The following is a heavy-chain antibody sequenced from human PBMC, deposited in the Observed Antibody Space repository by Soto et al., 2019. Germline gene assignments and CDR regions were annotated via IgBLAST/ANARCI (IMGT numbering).Heavy chain of an antibody. Sequence: SETLSLTCTVSGGSINSNNYYWAWIRQPPGKGLAWIASIYYDGSTYYNPSLKSRVSISVDTSKNQFSLKLSSVTAADTAVYYCARGLGGSGWYRNVVTAIRYFDYWGQGTLVTVSS. CDR2: IYYDGST. CDR1: GGSINSNNYY. V-gene: IGHV4-39*01. J-gene: IGHJ4*02. CDR3: ARGLGGSGWYRNVVTAIRYFDY. D-gene: IGHD2-21*02.